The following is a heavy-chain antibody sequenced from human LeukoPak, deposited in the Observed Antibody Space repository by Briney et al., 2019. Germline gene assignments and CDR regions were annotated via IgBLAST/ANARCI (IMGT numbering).Heavy chain of an antibody. J-gene: IGHJ4*02. Sequence: PGGSLRLSCAASGFTFSNYAMNWVRQAPGKGLEWVSSISRSANFIYYGDSVKGRFTISRDNAKNSLYLQMNSLRAEDTAVYYCARVETTGRTWGQGPRHSVSA. CDR3: ARVETTGRT. CDR1: GFTFSNYA. D-gene: IGHD1-14*01. CDR2: ISRSANFI. V-gene: IGHV3-21*01.